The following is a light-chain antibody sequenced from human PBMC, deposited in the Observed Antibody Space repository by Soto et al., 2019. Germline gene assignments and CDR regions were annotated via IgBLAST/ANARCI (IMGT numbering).Light chain of an antibody. J-gene: IGLJ3*02. CDR1: GSNIGKNY. CDR2: ETD. V-gene: IGLV1-51*02. Sequence: QSVLTQPPSVSAAPGQKVTISCSGSGSNIGKNYVSWYLQLPGTAPKLLIYETDRRPSGIPDRFTGSKSGTSASLGITGLQTGDEAAYYCGPWASSLSVWLFGGGTKLTVL. CDR3: GPWASSLSVWL.